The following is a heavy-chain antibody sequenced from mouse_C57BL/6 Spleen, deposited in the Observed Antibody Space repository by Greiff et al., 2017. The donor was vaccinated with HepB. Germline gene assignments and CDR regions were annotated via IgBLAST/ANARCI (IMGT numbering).Heavy chain of an antibody. V-gene: IGHV1-50*01. CDR1: GYTFTSYW. CDR2: IDPSDSYT. Sequence: VQLQQPGAELVKPGASVKLSCKASGYTFTSYWMQWVKQRPGQGLEWSGEIDPSDSYTNYNQKFKGKGTFTVDTSSSTAYMQLSSLTSEDSAVYYCAIGYYGSSPNWYFDVWGTGTTVTVSS. J-gene: IGHJ1*03. D-gene: IGHD1-1*01. CDR3: AIGYYGSSPNWYFDV.